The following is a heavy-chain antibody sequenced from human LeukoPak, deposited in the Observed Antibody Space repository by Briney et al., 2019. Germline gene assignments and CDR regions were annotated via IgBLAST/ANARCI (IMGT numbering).Heavy chain of an antibody. CDR2: IYPGDSDT. Sequence: GESLKISRQASGYSFTNYWIGWVRQMPGKGLEWLGIIYPGDSDTRYSPSFQGQVTISVDKSISTAYLQWRSLKASDTAMYYCARRGSYVGGFDYWGQGTLVTVSS. V-gene: IGHV5-51*01. CDR3: ARRGSYVGGFDY. D-gene: IGHD1-26*01. J-gene: IGHJ4*02. CDR1: GYSFTNYW.